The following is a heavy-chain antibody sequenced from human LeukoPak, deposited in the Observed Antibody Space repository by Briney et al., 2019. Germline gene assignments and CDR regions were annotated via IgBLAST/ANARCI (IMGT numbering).Heavy chain of an antibody. V-gene: IGHV5-51*01. CDR3: ARHYYDYVWGSYGIDY. J-gene: IGHJ4*02. CDR2: IYPGDSDT. CDR1: GYSFTSYW. Sequence: GESLKISCKGSGYSFTSYWIGWVRQMPGKGLEWMGIIYPGDSDTRYSPSFQGQVTISADKSISTAYLQWSSLKAPDTAMYYCARHYYDYVWGSYGIDYWGQGTLVTVSS. D-gene: IGHD3-16*01.